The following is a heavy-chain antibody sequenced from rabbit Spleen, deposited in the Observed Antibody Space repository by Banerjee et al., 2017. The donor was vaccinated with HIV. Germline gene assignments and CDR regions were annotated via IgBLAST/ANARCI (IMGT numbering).Heavy chain of an antibody. Sequence: QEQLEESGGDLVKPEGSLALTCKASGFSFSSSYWICWVRQAPGKGLEWIACIYTGSSGSTYYASWAKGRFTISKTSSTTVTLQMTSLTAADTATYFCARDSGYIAAGYATFLGFNLWGQGTLVTVS. V-gene: IGHV1S45*01. D-gene: IGHD6-1*01. J-gene: IGHJ4*01. CDR1: GFSFSSSYW. CDR2: IYTGSSGST. CDR3: ARDSGYIAAGYATFLGFNL.